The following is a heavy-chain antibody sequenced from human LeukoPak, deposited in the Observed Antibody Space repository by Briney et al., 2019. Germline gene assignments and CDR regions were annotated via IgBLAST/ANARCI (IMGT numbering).Heavy chain of an antibody. CDR2: IYYSGST. D-gene: IGHD3-3*01. Sequence: PSETLSLTCTVSGGSISSSSYYWGWIRQPPGKGLEWIGSIYYSGSTYYNPSLKSRVTISVDTSKNQFSLKLSSVTAADTAVYYCARQVGTIFGVVIIDNWFDPWGQGTLVTVSS. CDR3: ARQVGTIFGVVIIDNWFDP. V-gene: IGHV4-39*01. CDR1: GGSISSSSYY. J-gene: IGHJ5*02.